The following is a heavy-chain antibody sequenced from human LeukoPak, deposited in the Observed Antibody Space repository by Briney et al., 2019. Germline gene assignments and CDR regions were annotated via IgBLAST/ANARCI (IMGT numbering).Heavy chain of an antibody. D-gene: IGHD6-13*01. V-gene: IGHV4-34*01. CDR1: GGSFSGYY. Sequence: SETLSLTCAVYGGSFSGYYWSWIRQPPGKGLGWIGELNHSGSTNYNPSLKSRVTISVDTSKNQFSLKLSAVTAADTAVYYCARAIAAAGIYYMDVWGKGTTVTVSS. CDR3: ARAIAAAGIYYMDV. J-gene: IGHJ6*03. CDR2: LNHSGST.